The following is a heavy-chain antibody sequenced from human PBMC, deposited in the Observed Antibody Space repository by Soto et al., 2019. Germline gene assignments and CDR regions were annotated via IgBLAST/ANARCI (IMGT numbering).Heavy chain of an antibody. D-gene: IGHD2-2*01. CDR3: ARRVPAGAAYYHYGMDV. J-gene: IGHJ6*02. Sequence: KSSETLSLTCTVSGGSISSYYWSWIRQPPGKGLEWIGYIYYSGSTNYNPSLKSRVTISVDAAKNQFSLRLSSVTAADTTVYYCARRVPAGAAYYHYGMDVWGQGTKVTVSS. CDR1: GGSISSYY. V-gene: IGHV4-59*08. CDR2: IYYSGST.